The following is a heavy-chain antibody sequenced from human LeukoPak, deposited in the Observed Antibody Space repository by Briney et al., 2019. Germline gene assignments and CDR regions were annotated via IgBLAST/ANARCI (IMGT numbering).Heavy chain of an antibody. CDR2: IYTSGST. V-gene: IGHV4-4*07. Sequence: SETLSLTCTVSGDSISNYYWSWIRQPAGKGLEWIGRIYTSGSTNYNPSLKSRVTISVDTSKNQFSLKLSSVTAADTAVYYCARGRSSMVRGYYYYYMDVWGKGTTVTISS. D-gene: IGHD3-10*01. CDR1: GDSISNYY. CDR3: ARGRSSMVRGYYYYYMDV. J-gene: IGHJ6*03.